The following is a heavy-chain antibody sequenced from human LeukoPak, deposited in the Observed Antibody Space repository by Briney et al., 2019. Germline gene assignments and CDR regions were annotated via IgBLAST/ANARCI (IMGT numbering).Heavy chain of an antibody. V-gene: IGHV3-74*01. J-gene: IGHJ4*02. D-gene: IGHD3-16*01. Sequence: PGGSLRLSCAASGFTFSSYWVHWVRQAPGKGLVWVSRINSDGSSTSYADSVKGRFTISRDNSKNTLYLQMNSLRAEDTAVYYCAKDGQGGYFDYWGQGTLVTVSS. CDR2: INSDGSST. CDR1: GFTFSSYW. CDR3: AKDGQGGYFDY.